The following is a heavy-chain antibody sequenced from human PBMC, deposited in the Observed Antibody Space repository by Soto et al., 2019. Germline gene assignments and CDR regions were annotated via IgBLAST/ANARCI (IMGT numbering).Heavy chain of an antibody. CDR2: ISAYNGST. D-gene: IGHD3-3*01. Sequence: ASVKVSCKASGYTFTSYGISWVRQAPGQGLEWMGWISAYNGSTNYAQKLQGRVTMTTDTSTSTAYMELRSLRSDDTAVYYCARADVKLYYDFWSRYYNTIDYWGQGTLVTVSS. J-gene: IGHJ4*02. V-gene: IGHV1-18*01. CDR1: GYTFTSYG. CDR3: ARADVKLYYDFWSRYYNTIDY.